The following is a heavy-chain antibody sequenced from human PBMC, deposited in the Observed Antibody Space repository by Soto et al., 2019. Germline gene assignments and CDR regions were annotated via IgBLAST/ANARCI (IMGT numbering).Heavy chain of an antibody. Sequence: QVQLLQSGAEVKKPGASVKVSCKVSGHTLTELSMHWVRQAPGRGLEWMGGFDPEDGETIFAQKFQGRVTMTEDTSTDSTYMELTSLRSEATAVDYCAAGGTRWLHSPFAYWGQGTLVTISS. D-gene: IGHD1-1*01. CDR1: GHTLTELS. CDR3: AAGGTRWLHSPFAY. J-gene: IGHJ4*02. CDR2: FDPEDGET. V-gene: IGHV1-24*01.